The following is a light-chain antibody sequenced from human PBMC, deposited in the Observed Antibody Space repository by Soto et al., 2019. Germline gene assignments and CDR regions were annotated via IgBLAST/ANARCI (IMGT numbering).Light chain of an antibody. J-gene: IGLJ7*01. CDR3: SSFTSSSTAV. CDR2: DVS. Sequence: QSVLTQPASVSGSPGQSITISCTGTSSDVGGYKYVSWYQQHPGKAPKLMIYDVSNRPSGVSNRFSGSKSGNTASLTISGLQAEDEADYYCSSFTSSSTAVFGGGTQLTVL. V-gene: IGLV2-14*01. CDR1: SSDVGGYKY.